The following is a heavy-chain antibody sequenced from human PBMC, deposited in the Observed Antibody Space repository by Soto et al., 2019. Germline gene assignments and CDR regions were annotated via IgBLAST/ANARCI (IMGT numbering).Heavy chain of an antibody. V-gene: IGHV4-61*01. CDR3: ARDFAYFDS. CDR2: VYHTGRT. D-gene: IGHD3-3*01. J-gene: IGHJ4*02. CDR1: GGSFKSGSHS. Sequence: SETLSLTCTVSGGSFKSGSHSWSWIRQPPGKGLEWIGYVYHTGRTSYNPSLKSRVSISMDTSKNQFSLNLDSVTAADTAVYFCARDFAYFDSWGQGTLVTVSS.